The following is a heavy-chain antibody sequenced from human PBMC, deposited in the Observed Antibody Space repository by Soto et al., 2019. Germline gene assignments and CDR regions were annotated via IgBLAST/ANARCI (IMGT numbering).Heavy chain of an antibody. CDR1: GGSNIRDGYY. CDR3: ARATPAGSADF. Sequence: LTCTVSGGSNIRDGYYWSWIRQHPGKGLEWIAYISYSGSSYSNPSLKSRVTISADTSKNQFSLRLTSVTAADTAVYFCARATPAGSADFWGQGTLVTVSS. J-gene: IGHJ4*02. D-gene: IGHD2-2*01. CDR2: ISYSGSS. V-gene: IGHV4-31*03.